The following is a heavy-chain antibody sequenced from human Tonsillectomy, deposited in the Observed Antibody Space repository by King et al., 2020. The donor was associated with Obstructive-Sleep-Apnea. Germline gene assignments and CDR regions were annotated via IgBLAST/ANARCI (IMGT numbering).Heavy chain of an antibody. J-gene: IGHJ4*02. D-gene: IGHD6-19*01. CDR2: ISWDGGST. CDR1: GFTFDDYA. Sequence: VQLVESGGVVVQPGGSLRLCCVASGFTFDDYAMQWVRQAPGKGLEWVSLISWDGGSTYYADSVKGRFTISRDNSKNSLYLQMNSLRAEDTALYYCAKDSSVWSHTTFDYWGQGTLVTVSS. CDR3: AKDSSVWSHTTFDY. V-gene: IGHV3-43D*03.